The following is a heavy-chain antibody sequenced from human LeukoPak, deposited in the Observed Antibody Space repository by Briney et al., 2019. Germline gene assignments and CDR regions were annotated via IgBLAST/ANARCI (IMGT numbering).Heavy chain of an antibody. V-gene: IGHV1-24*01. CDR2: FDPEDGET. Sequence: ASVKVSCKVSGYTLTELSMHWVRQAPGKGLEWMGGFDPEDGETIYAQEFQGRVTMTEDTSTDTAYMELSSLRSEDTAVYYCATAVVVTANGGGAFDIWGQGTMVTVSS. D-gene: IGHD2-21*02. CDR3: ATAVVVTANGGGAFDI. J-gene: IGHJ3*02. CDR1: GYTLTELS.